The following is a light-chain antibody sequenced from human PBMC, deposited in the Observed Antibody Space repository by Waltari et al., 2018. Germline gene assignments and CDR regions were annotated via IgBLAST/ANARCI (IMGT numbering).Light chain of an antibody. CDR2: DVS. V-gene: IGLV2-14*01. J-gene: IGLJ1*01. CDR3: SSYTSSSAYV. Sequence: QSALTQPASVSGSPGQSITISCTGTSSDVGGYNYVSWYQQHPGKAPKLMIYDVSNRPSGFSNRFSGSKSGNTASLTISGLQAEDEADYYCSSYTSSSAYVVGTGTKVTVL. CDR1: SSDVGGYNY.